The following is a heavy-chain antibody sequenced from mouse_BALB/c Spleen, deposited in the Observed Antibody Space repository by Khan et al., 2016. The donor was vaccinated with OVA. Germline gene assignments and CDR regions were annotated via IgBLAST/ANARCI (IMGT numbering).Heavy chain of an antibody. CDR3: ASLWNYYAMDY. Sequence: VRLQQSGAELVKPGASVKLSCTASGFNIKDTYMHWVKQRPEQGLEWIGRIDPANGNTKYDPKFQGKATITADTSSNTAYLQLSSLTSEDTAVYYCASLWNYYAMDYWGQGTSVTVSS. V-gene: IGHV14-3*02. J-gene: IGHJ4*01. CDR1: GFNIKDTY. D-gene: IGHD1-1*02. CDR2: IDPANGNT.